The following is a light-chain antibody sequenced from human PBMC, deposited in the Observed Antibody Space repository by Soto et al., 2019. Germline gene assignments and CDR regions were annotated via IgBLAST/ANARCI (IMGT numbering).Light chain of an antibody. V-gene: IGKV3-20*01. Sequence: EIVLTQSPGTLSLSPGERATLSCRASQIVSSTYLAWFQQKPGQAPRLLIYGASTSATGIPDRFSGSGSGTDSTLTISGLEPEDVAVSYCQQNGVRHPNSFGGGTKVEV. CDR1: QIVSSTY. J-gene: IGKJ4*01. CDR3: QQNGVRHPNS. CDR2: GAS.